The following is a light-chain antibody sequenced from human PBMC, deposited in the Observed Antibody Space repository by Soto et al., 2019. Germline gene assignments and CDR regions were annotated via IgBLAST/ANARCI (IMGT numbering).Light chain of an antibody. CDR1: QSISSS. Sequence: EIVMTQSPVTLSVSPGEGATLSCRASQSISSSLAWYQQKPGQPPKLLIFGASTRATGIPARFSGSGSGTEFTLTITRLQSEDSAIYYCQQYGTLPPNLLTFGGGTKVEI. CDR2: GAS. J-gene: IGKJ4*01. V-gene: IGKV3-15*01. CDR3: QQYGTLPPNLLT.